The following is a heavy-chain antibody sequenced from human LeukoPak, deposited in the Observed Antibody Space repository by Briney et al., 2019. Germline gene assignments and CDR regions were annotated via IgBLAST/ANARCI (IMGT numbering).Heavy chain of an antibody. Sequence: GGSLRLSCAASGFTFSDYYMRWIRQAPGKGLEWVSYISSSSSYTNYTDSVKGRFTISRDNAKNSLYLQMNTLTAEDAAVYYCARDPWERLFLYFDWARRGVAFDICGQGTIGTVSS. CDR2: ISSSSSYT. D-gene: IGHD3-9*01. CDR1: GFTFSDYY. V-gene: IGHV3-11*05. J-gene: IGHJ3*02. CDR3: ARDPWERLFLYFDWARRGVAFDI.